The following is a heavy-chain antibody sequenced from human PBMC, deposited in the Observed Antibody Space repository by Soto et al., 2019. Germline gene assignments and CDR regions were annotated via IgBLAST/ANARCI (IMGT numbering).Heavy chain of an antibody. CDR3: ASMGIMATEVFDY. D-gene: IGHD5-12*01. J-gene: IGHJ4*02. Sequence: EVQLVESGGGLVQPGGSLRLSCAASGFTFSSYWMSWVRQAPGKGLEWVANIKQDGSEKYYVDSVKGRFTISRDNAKNSLYLQMNSLRAEDTAVYYCASMGIMATEVFDYWGQGTLVTVSS. V-gene: IGHV3-7*01. CDR1: GFTFSSYW. CDR2: IKQDGSEK.